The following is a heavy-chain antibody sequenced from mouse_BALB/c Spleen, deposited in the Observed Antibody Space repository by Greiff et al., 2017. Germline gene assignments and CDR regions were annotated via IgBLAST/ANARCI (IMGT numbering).Heavy chain of an antibody. CDR1: GFTFSSYA. V-gene: IGHV5-9-4*01. CDR3: ARVHYYGSRGALDY. J-gene: IGHJ2*01. CDR2: ISSGGSYT. D-gene: IGHD1-1*01. Sequence: EVMLVESGGGLVKPGGSLKLSCAASGFTFSSYAMSWVRQSPEKRLEWVAEISSGGSYTYYPDTVTGRFTISRDNAKNTLYLEMSSLRSEDTAMYYCARVHYYGSRGALDYWGQGTTLTVSS.